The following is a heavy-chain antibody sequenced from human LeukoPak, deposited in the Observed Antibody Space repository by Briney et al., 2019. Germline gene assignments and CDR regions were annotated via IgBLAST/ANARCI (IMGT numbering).Heavy chain of an antibody. CDR3: ASSSGYYSFDF. CDR1: GYSISSGYY. V-gene: IGHV4-38-2*01. J-gene: IGHJ4*02. CDR2: IYHSGSP. Sequence: PSETLSLTCAVSGYSISSGYYWGWIRQPPGKGLEWIGTIYHSGSPYYNPSLKSPVTISVDTSKNQFSLKLSSVTAADTAVYYCASSSGYYSFDFWGQGTLVTVSS. D-gene: IGHD3-3*01.